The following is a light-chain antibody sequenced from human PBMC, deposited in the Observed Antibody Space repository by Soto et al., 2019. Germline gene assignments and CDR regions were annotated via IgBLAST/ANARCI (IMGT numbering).Light chain of an antibody. Sequence: QSALTQPASVSGPPGQSITISCTGTSSDVGGYNYVSWYQQHPGKAPKLMIYEVSNRPSGASNRFSGSKSGNTASLTISGLQAEDEAHYYCSSYTSSSTLLYVFGTGTKVTVL. CDR1: SSDVGGYNY. CDR2: EVS. V-gene: IGLV2-14*01. CDR3: SSYTSSSTLLYV. J-gene: IGLJ1*01.